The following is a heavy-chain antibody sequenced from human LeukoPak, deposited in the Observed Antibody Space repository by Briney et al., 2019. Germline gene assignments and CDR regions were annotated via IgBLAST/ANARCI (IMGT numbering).Heavy chain of an antibody. CDR2: IYDSGST. Sequence: SETLSLTCTVSGGSISSYYWSWIRQPPGKGLELIGYIYDSGSTNYNPSLKSRVTISVDTSKNQFSLKLSSVTAADTAVYYCARAYCGGDCYPYFDYWGQGTLVTVSS. V-gene: IGHV4-59*08. CDR3: ARAYCGGDCYPYFDY. D-gene: IGHD2-21*02. CDR1: GGSISSYY. J-gene: IGHJ4*02.